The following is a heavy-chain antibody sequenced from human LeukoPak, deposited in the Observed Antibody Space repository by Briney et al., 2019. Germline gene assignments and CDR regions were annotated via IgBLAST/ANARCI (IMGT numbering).Heavy chain of an antibody. D-gene: IGHD1-26*01. CDR3: ARAPQSGSYPDYHFDY. CDR2: TYYRSKWYN. Sequence: SQTLSLTCAISGDSVSSNSAAWNWIRQSPSRGLEWLGRTYYRSKWYNDYAVSVKSRITINPDTSKNQFSLQLNSVTPEDTAVYYCARAPQSGSYPDYHFDYWGQGTLVTVSS. CDR1: GDSVSSNSAA. J-gene: IGHJ4*02. V-gene: IGHV6-1*01.